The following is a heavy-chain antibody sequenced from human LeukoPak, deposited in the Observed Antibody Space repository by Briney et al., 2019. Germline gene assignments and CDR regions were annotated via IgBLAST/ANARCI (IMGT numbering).Heavy chain of an antibody. J-gene: IGHJ4*02. CDR2: ITRSSRII. D-gene: IGHD3-16*02. V-gene: IGHV3-48*03. CDR3: ARGSTFGGVISDF. CDR1: GFTFSNFE. Sequence: PGGSLRLSCAASGFTFSNFEMNWVRQIPGKGLRWLSFITRSSRIIYYADSVKGRFTISRDNANNSLHLQMNSLRVEDTGIYFCARGSTFGGVISDFWGQGTLVTVSS.